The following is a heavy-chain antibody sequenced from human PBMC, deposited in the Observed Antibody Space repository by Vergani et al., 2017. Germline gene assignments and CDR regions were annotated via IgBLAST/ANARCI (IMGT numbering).Heavy chain of an antibody. CDR2: INPSGGST. J-gene: IGHJ5*02. Sequence: QVQLVQSGAEVKKPGASVKVSCQASGYPFTSNYIHWVRQPPGQGLEWMGIINPSGGSTHYAQKFQGRVTMTRDTSTSTVFMELSSLRSEDTAVYYCARGCGSTSCYKRGEDWFDPWGQGTLVTVSS. CDR1: GYPFTSNY. CDR3: ARGCGSTSCYKRGEDWFDP. V-gene: IGHV1-46*01. D-gene: IGHD2-2*02.